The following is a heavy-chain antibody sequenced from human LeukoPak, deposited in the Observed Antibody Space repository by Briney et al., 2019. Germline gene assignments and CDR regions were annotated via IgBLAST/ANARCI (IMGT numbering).Heavy chain of an antibody. CDR3: VRTPPNWGADY. V-gene: IGHV1-8*01. CDR2: MSPKSGNT. J-gene: IGHJ4*02. D-gene: IGHD7-27*01. CDR1: GYTFTSYA. Sequence: ASVKVSCKASGYTFTSYAINWVRQATGQGLEWMGWMSPKSGNTGYAPKFQDRVAMTRDTSISTAYMELNSLRSEDTAVYYCVRTPPNWGADYWGRGTLVTVSS.